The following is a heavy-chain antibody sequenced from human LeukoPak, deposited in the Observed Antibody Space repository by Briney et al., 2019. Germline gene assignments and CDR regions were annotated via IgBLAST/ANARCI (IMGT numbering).Heavy chain of an antibody. CDR1: GFTFRNYG. D-gene: IGHD2-8*02. V-gene: IGHV3-30*02. J-gene: IGHJ6*03. CDR3: AKDPGASVSGFHMDV. Sequence: GGSLRLSCAASGFTFRNYGMHWGRQATGKGLEWGSCIWSDGNNRFYADSVKCRFTISRDNSKNMLYLQMDPLRAEDTALYYCAKDPGASVSGFHMDVWGKGTTVIVSS. CDR2: IWSDGNNR.